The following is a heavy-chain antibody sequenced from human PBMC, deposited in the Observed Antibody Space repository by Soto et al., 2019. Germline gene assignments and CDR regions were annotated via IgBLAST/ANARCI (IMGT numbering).Heavy chain of an antibody. CDR1: GGTFSSYA. V-gene: IGHV1-69*13. Sequence: ASLNVSCKASGGTFSSYAISWVRQAPGQGLEWMGGIIPIFGTANYAQKFQGRVTNTADESTSTAYMELSSLRSEDTAVYYCARDRTTPGAFDIWGQGTMVT. J-gene: IGHJ3*02. CDR2: IIPIFGTA. D-gene: IGHD4-17*01. CDR3: ARDRTTPGAFDI.